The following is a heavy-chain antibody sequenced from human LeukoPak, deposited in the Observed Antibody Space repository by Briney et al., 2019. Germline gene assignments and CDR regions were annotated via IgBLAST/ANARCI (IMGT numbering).Heavy chain of an antibody. CDR1: GFTFSGVA. Sequence: GGSLRLSCAASGFTFSGVAMSWVRLTPGKGLEWVSGISGSGDNTVYADSVKGRFTISRDNSKNTLYLEMNSLRAEDTAIYYCAKMKGHPLPKYYMDVWGQGTTVTVSS. V-gene: IGHV3-23*01. D-gene: IGHD1-26*01. CDR2: ISGSGDNT. CDR3: AKMKGHPLPKYYMDV. J-gene: IGHJ6*01.